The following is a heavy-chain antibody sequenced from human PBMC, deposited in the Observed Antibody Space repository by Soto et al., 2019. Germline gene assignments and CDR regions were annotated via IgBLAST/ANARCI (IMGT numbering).Heavy chain of an antibody. J-gene: IGHJ6*03. Sequence: QVQLVQSGAEVKKPGASVKVSCKASGYTFTGYYMHWVRQAPGQGLEWMGWINPNSGGTNYAQKFQGWVTMTRDTSINTAYMELSRLRSDDTAVYYCARGGGVRAAAPYYYYMDVWGKGTTVTVSS. CDR2: INPNSGGT. CDR3: ARGGGVRAAAPYYYYMDV. CDR1: GYTFTGYY. V-gene: IGHV1-2*04. D-gene: IGHD3-3*01.